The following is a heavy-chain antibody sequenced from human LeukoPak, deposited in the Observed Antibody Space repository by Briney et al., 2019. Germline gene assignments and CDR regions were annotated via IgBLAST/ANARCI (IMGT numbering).Heavy chain of an antibody. V-gene: IGHV3-66*01. CDR1: GLTVSRKF. J-gene: IGHJ1*01. CDR2: IYDDGST. D-gene: IGHD2-21*02. CDR3: ATCGDDCDPRETAWVDFLH. Sequence: PGGSLRLSCVVSGLTVSRKFMNWVRQAPGKGLEWVSGIYDDGSTFYADSVKGRFSISRDSSRNTLSLQMNSLRAEDTAVYFCATCGDDCDPRETAWVDFLHWDQGTLVTVSS.